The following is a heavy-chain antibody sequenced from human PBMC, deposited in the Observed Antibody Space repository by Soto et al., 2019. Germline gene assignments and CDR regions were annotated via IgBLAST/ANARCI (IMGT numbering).Heavy chain of an antibody. J-gene: IGHJ6*02. CDR3: ATDPPTNLVNCNYGMDV. CDR1: GYTLTELS. D-gene: IGHD1-20*01. CDR2: FDPEDGET. V-gene: IGHV1-24*01. Sequence: ASVKVSCKVSGYTLTELSMHWVRQAPGKGLEWMGGFDPEDGETIYAQKFQGRVTMTEDTSTDTAYMELSSLRSEDTAVYYCATDPPTNLVNCNYGMDVWGQGTTVTVSS.